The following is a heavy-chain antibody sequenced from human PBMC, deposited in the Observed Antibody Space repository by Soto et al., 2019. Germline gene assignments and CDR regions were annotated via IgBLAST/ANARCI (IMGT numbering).Heavy chain of an antibody. CDR3: ARGGNCSSTSCLYHYYGMDV. CDR1: GFTFSDYY. J-gene: IGHJ6*02. V-gene: IGHV3-11*06. CDR2: ISSSSSYT. D-gene: IGHD2-2*01. Sequence: QVQLVESGGGSVKPGGSLRLSCAASGFTFSDYYMSWIRQAPGTGLEWVSYISSSSSYTNYADSVKGRFTISRDNAKNSLYLQMNSLRAEDTAVYYCARGGNCSSTSCLYHYYGMDVWGQGTTVTVSS.